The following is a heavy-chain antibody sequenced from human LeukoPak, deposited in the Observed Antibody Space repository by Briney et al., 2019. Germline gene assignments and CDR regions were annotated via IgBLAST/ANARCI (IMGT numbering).Heavy chain of an antibody. D-gene: IGHD3-16*01. CDR1: GFILRDYG. CDR2: VRFGGSGK. J-gene: IGHJ4*02. CDR3: AKEGGVGGLDY. Sequence: GGSLRLSCTASGFILRDYGMHWVRQAPGKGLEWVAFVRFGGSGKYYADSVKGRFIISRDDSESTLYLQLNSLRVEDTGLYYCAKEGGVGGLDYWGQGTLVTVSA. V-gene: IGHV3-30*02.